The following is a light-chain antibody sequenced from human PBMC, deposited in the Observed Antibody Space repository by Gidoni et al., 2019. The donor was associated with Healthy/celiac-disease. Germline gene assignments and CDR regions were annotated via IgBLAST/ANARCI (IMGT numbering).Light chain of an antibody. CDR1: QSVLYSSNNKNY. CDR2: WAS. CDR3: QQDYSTPKT. V-gene: IGKV4-1*01. J-gene: IGKJ2*01. Sequence: IVMTQSPDSLALSLGERATINCKSSQSVLYSSNNKNYLAWYQQKPGQPHKLLIYWASTRESGVPDRFSGSGSGTDFTLTISSLQAEDVAVYYCQQDYSTPKTFGQGTKLEIK.